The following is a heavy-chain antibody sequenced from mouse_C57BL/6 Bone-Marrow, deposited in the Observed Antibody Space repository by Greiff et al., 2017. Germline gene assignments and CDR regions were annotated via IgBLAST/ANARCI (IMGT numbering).Heavy chain of an antibody. Sequence: VQLQQSGPGLVQPSQCLSITCTVSGFSLTSYGVHWVRQSPGKGLEWLGVIWRGGSTDYNAALMSRLSITKDKSKSQVFFKMNRLQADDTAVYDGAHLEWYFDVWGKGTTVTVSS. CDR3: AHLEWYFDV. V-gene: IGHV2-5*01. J-gene: IGHJ1*03. CDR2: IWRGGST. CDR1: GFSLTSYG.